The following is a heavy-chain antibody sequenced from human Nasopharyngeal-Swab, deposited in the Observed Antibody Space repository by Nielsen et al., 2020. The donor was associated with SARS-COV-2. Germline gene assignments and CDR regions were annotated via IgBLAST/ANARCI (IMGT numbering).Heavy chain of an antibody. CDR1: GFTFNNYN. V-gene: IGHV3-21*01. CDR2: ISSSSSYI. D-gene: IGHD6-6*01. J-gene: IGHJ6*02. CDR3: ARDLSIAARRPYGMDV. Sequence: GESLKISCAASGFTFNNYNFNLVRQAPGKGLEWVSSISSSSSYIYYADSVKGRFTISRDNAKNSLYLQMNSLRAEDTAVYYCARDLSIAARRPYGMDVWGQGTTVTVSS.